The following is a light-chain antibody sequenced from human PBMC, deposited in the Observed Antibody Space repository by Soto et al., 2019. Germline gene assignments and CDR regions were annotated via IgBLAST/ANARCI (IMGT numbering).Light chain of an antibody. CDR2: LGS. CDR3: RQALQTRT. V-gene: IGKV2-28*01. Sequence: DIVLTQSPLSLPVTPGVPTSISCRSRQSLMHNNGYNYLDWYLRKPRQSPDILIYLGSNRSSGVPGRLSGSGSGTDFTLKINRADAEDIRVYYCRQALQTRTFGQGTRLEIK. J-gene: IGKJ5*01. CDR1: QSLMHNNGYNY.